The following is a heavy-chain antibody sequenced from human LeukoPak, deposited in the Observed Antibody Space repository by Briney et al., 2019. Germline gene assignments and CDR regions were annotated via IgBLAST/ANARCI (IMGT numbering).Heavy chain of an antibody. D-gene: IGHD3-3*01. V-gene: IGHV3-30-3*01. CDR2: ISYDGSNK. Sequence: PGGSLRLSCAASGFTFSSYAMPWVRQAPGKGLEWVAVISYDGSNKYYADSVKGRFTISRDNSKNTLYLQMNSLRAEDTAVYYGARVPYDFWGGFYSPCFDPWAREPWSPSPQ. CDR3: ARVPYDFWGGFYSPCFDP. CDR1: GFTFSSYA. J-gene: IGHJ5*02.